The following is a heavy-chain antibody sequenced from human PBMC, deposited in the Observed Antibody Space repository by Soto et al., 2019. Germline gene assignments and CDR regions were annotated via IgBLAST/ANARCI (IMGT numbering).Heavy chain of an antibody. D-gene: IGHD3-10*01. J-gene: IGHJ6*02. V-gene: IGHV3-33*01. CDR2: FWYDGSNK. Sequence: QVQLVESGGGVVQPGRSLRLSCAASGFTFSSYGMHWVRQAPGKGLEWGAVFWYDGSNKYYADSVKGRFTISRDNSKNTLYLQMNSLRAEDTAGYYCAREYGAPGRYYYGMDVWGQGTTVTVSS. CDR3: AREYGAPGRYYYGMDV. CDR1: GFTFSSYG.